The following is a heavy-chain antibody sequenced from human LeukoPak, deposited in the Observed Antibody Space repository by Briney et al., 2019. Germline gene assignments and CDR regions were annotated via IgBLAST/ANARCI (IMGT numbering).Heavy chain of an antibody. Sequence: GGSLRLSCAASGFTFSNYAMNWVRQAPGKGLAWVSSISGSNTDIYYADSVKGRFTISRDNAKNSLYLQMNSLRAEDTAVYYCARYRSYYYDSSGYPSYYFDYWGQGTLVTVSS. V-gene: IGHV3-21*01. CDR1: GFTFSNYA. D-gene: IGHD3-22*01. CDR2: ISGSNTDI. CDR3: ARYRSYYYDSSGYPSYYFDY. J-gene: IGHJ4*02.